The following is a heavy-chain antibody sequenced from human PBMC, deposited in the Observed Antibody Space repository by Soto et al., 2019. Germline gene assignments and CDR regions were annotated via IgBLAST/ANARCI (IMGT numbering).Heavy chain of an antibody. J-gene: IGHJ3*01. D-gene: IGHD2-8*02. V-gene: IGHV1-18*01. Sequence: ASVKVSCKASGYTFTSYGISWVRQAPGQGLEWMGWISAYNGNTNYAQKLQGRVTMTTDTSTSPAYMELRDLRSDDTAVYYCARVGIGFVGSSTGGFDVWGQGTMVTVSS. CDR3: ARVGIGFVGSSTGGFDV. CDR1: GYTFTSYG. CDR2: ISAYNGNT.